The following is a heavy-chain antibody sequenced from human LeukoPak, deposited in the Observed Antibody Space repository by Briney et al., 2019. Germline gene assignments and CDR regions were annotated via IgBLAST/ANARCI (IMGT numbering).Heavy chain of an antibody. CDR2: INAGNGNT. V-gene: IGHV1-3*01. CDR3: ARVLRSGMATLVSLGY. D-gene: IGHD5-24*01. CDR1: GYTFTSYA. J-gene: IGHJ4*02. Sequence: GESLKISCKASGYTFTSYAMHWVRQAPGQRLEWMGWINAGNGNTKYSQKFQGRVTITRDTSASTAYMELSSLRSEDTAVYYCARVLRSGMATLVSLGYWGQGTLVTVSS.